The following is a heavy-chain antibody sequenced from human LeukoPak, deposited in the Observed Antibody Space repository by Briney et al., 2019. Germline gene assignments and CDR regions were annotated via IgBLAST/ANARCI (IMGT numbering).Heavy chain of an antibody. CDR1: GFTFSSYG. Sequence: PGGSLRLSCAASGFTFSSYGMHWVRQAPGKGLEWVAVIWYDGSNKYYEDSVKGRFTISRDNSKNTLYLQMNSLRAEDTAVYYCARDLSLFDYWGQGTLVTASS. CDR2: IWYDGSNK. J-gene: IGHJ4*02. V-gene: IGHV3-33*01. CDR3: ARDLSLFDY.